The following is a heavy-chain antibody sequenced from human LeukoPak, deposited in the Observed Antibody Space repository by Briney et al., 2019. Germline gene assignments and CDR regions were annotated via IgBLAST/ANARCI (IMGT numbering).Heavy chain of an antibody. CDR2: ISSSSSYI. V-gene: IGHV3-21*01. J-gene: IGHJ4*02. D-gene: IGHD3-10*01. CDR1: GFTFSSYS. Sequence: GGSLRLSCAASGFTFSSYSMNCVREAPGKGLEWVSSISSSSSYIYYADSVKGRFTISRDNAKNSLYLQMNSLRAGDTAVYHCARDEVRGVAFDYWGQGTLVTVSS. CDR3: ARDEVRGVAFDY.